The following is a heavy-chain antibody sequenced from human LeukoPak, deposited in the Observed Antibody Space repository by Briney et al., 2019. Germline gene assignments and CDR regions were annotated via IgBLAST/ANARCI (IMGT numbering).Heavy chain of an antibody. J-gene: IGHJ4*02. CDR2: FDPEDGET. V-gene: IGHV1-24*01. CDR1: GYTLTDLS. D-gene: IGHD5-12*01. Sequence: PPASVKVSCKVSGYTLTDLSMHWVRQAPGKGLEWMGGFDPEDGETIYAQKFQGRITITEDTSTDTAYMELSSLRSEDTAVYYCATANYSGYDHWGQGTLVTVSS. CDR3: ATANYSGYDH.